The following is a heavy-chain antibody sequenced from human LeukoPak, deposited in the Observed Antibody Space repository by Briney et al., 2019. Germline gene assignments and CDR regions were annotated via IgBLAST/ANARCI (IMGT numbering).Heavy chain of an antibody. Sequence: GGSLRLSCAASGFTFSSYWMHWVRQAPGKGLVWVSRINSDGSSTSYADSVKGRFTISRDNAKNTLYLQMNSLRAEDTAVYYCARASYYGSGSYPDYWGQGTLVPSPQ. V-gene: IGHV3-74*01. CDR2: INSDGSST. CDR3: ARASYYGSGSYPDY. J-gene: IGHJ4*02. D-gene: IGHD3-10*01. CDR1: GFTFSSYW.